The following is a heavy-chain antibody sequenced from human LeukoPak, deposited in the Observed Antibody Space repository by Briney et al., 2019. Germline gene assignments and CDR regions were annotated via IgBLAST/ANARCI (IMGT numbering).Heavy chain of an antibody. CDR3: VKTIAVAGNFDY. Sequence: AGGSLRLSCSASGFTFSSYTMHWVRQAPGKGREYVSAISTNGGSTYYGDSVKGRFTISRDNSKKTLYLQMSSLRAEDTAVYYCVKTIAVAGNFDYWGQGTLVTVS. D-gene: IGHD6-13*01. CDR1: GFTFSSYT. CDR2: ISTNGGST. V-gene: IGHV3-64D*09. J-gene: IGHJ4*02.